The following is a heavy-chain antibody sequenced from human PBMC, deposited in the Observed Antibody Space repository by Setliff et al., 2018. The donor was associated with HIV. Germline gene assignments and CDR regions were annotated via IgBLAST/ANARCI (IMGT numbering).Heavy chain of an antibody. CDR1: GGSFSGNH. CDR3: RVWILRDTSDI. D-gene: IGHD5-18*01. Sequence: PSETLSLTCTIYGGSFSGNHWSWIRQSPGNGLEWIGEVLYNGGTRYNPSLENRVSMSVDTSKNQFSLKLLSVTAADTAVYYCRVWILRDTSDIWGEGMLVTVSS. CDR2: VLYNGGT. V-gene: IGHV4-34*12. J-gene: IGHJ4*01.